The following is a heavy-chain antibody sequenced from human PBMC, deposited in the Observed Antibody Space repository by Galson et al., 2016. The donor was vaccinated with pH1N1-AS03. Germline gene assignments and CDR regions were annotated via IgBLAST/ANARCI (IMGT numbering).Heavy chain of an antibody. Sequence: GISWVRQAPGQGLEWMGWINTYNGHTNYAQKFQDRVTMTTDTTTSTAYMELRSLSSEDTAVYYCARMAAAGDWGQGTLVTVSS. CDR2: INTYNGHT. J-gene: IGHJ4*02. D-gene: IGHD6-13*01. CDR3: ARMAAAGD. CDR1: G. V-gene: IGHV1-18*01.